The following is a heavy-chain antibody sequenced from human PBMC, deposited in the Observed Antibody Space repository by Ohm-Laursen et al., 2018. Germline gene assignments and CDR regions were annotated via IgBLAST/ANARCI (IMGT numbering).Heavy chain of an antibody. Sequence: SDTLSLTCTVSGGSISSYYWSWIRQPPGKGLEWIGYIYYSGSTNYNPFLKSRVTISVDTSKNQFSLKLSSVTAADTAVYYCARVPVVVPAASMAAAGYFDYWGQGTLVTVSS. CDR2: IYYSGST. CDR3: ARVPVVVPAASMAAAGYFDY. CDR1: GGSISSYY. D-gene: IGHD2-2*01. J-gene: IGHJ4*02. V-gene: IGHV4-59*07.